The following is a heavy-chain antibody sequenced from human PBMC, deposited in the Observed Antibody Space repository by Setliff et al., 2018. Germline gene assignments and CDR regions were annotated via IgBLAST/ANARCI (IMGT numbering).Heavy chain of an antibody. V-gene: IGHV3-30*02. J-gene: IGHJ5*02. Sequence: LRLSCATPGFTFSTSAMHWLRQSPDNRLEWLAYIHYGGGHIQYADSVKGRFTVSRDNAMDTLFLQMNGLTTDDTAKYFCAKDRWGYADPWGQGTLVTVSS. CDR2: IHYGGGHI. CDR3: AKDRWGYADP. CDR1: GFTFSTSA. D-gene: IGHD2-2*01.